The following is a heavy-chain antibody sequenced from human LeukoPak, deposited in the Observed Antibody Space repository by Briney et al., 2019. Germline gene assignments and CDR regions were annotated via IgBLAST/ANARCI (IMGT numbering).Heavy chain of an antibody. Sequence: GGSLRLSCAASGFAFSDYYMSWIRQAPGKGLEWVSYISSTGIIYYSDSVQGRFTISRDNAKNSLYLQMNSLRAEDTAVYYCTRGGRIAVAGSYYFDYWGQGTLVTVPS. CDR2: ISSTGII. D-gene: IGHD6-19*01. J-gene: IGHJ4*02. CDR3: TRGGRIAVAGSYYFDY. V-gene: IGHV3-11*04. CDR1: GFAFSDYY.